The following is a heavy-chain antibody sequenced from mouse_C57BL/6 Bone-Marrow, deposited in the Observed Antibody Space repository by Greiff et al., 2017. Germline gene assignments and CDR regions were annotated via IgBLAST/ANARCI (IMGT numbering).Heavy chain of an antibody. Sequence: EVNLVESGEGLVKPGGSLKLSCAASGFTFSSYAMSWVRQTPEKRLEWVAYISSGGDYIYYADTVKGRFTISRDNARNTLYLQMSSLKSEDTAMYYCTRGRYYSNFFYYAMDYWGQGTSVTVSS. CDR1: GFTFSSYA. CDR3: TRGRYYSNFFYYAMDY. CDR2: ISSGGDYI. V-gene: IGHV5-9-1*02. D-gene: IGHD2-5*01. J-gene: IGHJ4*01.